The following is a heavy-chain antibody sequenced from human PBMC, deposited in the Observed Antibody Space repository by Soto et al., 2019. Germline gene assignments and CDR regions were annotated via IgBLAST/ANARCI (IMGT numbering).Heavy chain of an antibody. CDR3: ARVSTTGSDYYYGMDV. CDR1: GFTVSSNY. D-gene: IGHD4-4*01. V-gene: IGHV3-53*01. J-gene: IGHJ6*02. CDR2: IYSGGST. Sequence: LRLSCAASGFTVSSNYMSWVRQAPGKGLEWVSVIYSGGSTYYADSVKGRFTISRDNSKNTLYLQMNSLRAEDTAVYYCARVSTTGSDYYYGMDVWGQGTTVTVSS.